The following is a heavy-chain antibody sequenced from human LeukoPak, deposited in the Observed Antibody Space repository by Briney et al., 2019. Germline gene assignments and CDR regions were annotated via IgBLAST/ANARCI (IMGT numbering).Heavy chain of an antibody. Sequence: GGSLRLSCAASGFTFSSYSMNWVRQAPGKGLEWVSSISSSSSYIYYADSVKGRFTISRDNAKNSLYLQMNSLRAEDTAVYYCARDSRSSGWYLATSYYYYMGVWGKGTTVTVSS. CDR2: ISSSSSYI. CDR1: GFTFSSYS. V-gene: IGHV3-21*01. CDR3: ARDSRSSGWYLATSYYYYMGV. D-gene: IGHD6-19*01. J-gene: IGHJ6*03.